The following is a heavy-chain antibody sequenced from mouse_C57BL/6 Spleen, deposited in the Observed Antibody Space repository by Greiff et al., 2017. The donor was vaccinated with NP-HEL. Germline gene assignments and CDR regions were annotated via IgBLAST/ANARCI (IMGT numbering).Heavy chain of an antibody. J-gene: IGHJ3*01. D-gene: IGHD1-1*01. CDR1: GFNIKDYY. V-gene: IGHV14-2*01. CDR3: AHYYYGSSYAY. Sequence: EVQLQQSGAELVKPGASVKLSCTASGFNIKDYYMHWVKQRTEQGLEWIGRIDPEDGETKYAPNFQGKATITADTSSNTAYLQLSSLTSEDTAVYYCAHYYYGSSYAYWGQGTLVTVSA. CDR2: IDPEDGET.